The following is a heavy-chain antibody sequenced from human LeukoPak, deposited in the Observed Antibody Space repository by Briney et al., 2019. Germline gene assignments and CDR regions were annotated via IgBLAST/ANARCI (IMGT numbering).Heavy chain of an antibody. CDR2: IGGSGGNT. CDR1: GFSFSSYA. V-gene: IGHV3-23*01. Sequence: GGSLRLSCAASGFSFSSYAMSWVRQAPGKGLEWVSVIGGSGGNTYYADSVKGRFTISRDNSKNTLYLQMNSLRAEDTAVYYCVREDTPATANYWGQGTLVTISS. CDR3: VREDTPATANY. J-gene: IGHJ4*02. D-gene: IGHD2-21*02.